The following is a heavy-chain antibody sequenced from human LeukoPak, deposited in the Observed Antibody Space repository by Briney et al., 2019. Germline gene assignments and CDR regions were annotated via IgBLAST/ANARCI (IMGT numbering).Heavy chain of an antibody. V-gene: IGHV5-51*01. Sequence: PGESLKISCKGSGYSFTSYWIGWVRQMPGKGLEWMGIIYPGDSDTRYSPSFQGQVTISADKSISTAYLQWSSLRASDTAMYYCARQTQPPYDFWSGNLKRDNWFDPWGQGTLVTVSS. CDR1: GYSFTSYW. CDR3: ARQTQPPYDFWSGNLKRDNWFDP. D-gene: IGHD3-3*01. J-gene: IGHJ5*02. CDR2: IYPGDSDT.